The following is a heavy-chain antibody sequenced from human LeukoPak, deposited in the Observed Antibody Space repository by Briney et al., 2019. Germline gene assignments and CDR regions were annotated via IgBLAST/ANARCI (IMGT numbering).Heavy chain of an antibody. CDR1: GYTFTSYD. D-gene: IGHD3-3*01. CDR3: ARDPMIYDFWNTANYYWYFAL. Sequence: GASVKVSCKASGYTFTSYDINWVRQATGQGLEWMGWMNPNSGNTGYAQKFQGRVTMTRNTSISTAYMELSSLRSEDTAVYYCARDPMIYDFWNTANYYWYFALWGRGTLVTVSS. J-gene: IGHJ2*01. V-gene: IGHV1-8*01. CDR2: MNPNSGNT.